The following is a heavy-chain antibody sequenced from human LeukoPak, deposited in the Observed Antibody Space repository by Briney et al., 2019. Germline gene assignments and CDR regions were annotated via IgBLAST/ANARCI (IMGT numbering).Heavy chain of an antibody. J-gene: IGHJ4*02. V-gene: IGHV4-31*03. D-gene: IGHD3-10*01. CDR3: ARVQRVALWFGETANYYFDY. CDR2: IYYSGST. Sequence: SETLSLTCTVSGGSISSGGYYWSWIRQHPGKGLEWIGYIYYSGSTYYNPSLKSRVTISVDTSKNQFSLKLSSVTAADTAVYYCARVQRVALWFGETANYYFDYWGQGTLVTVSS. CDR1: GGSISSGGYY.